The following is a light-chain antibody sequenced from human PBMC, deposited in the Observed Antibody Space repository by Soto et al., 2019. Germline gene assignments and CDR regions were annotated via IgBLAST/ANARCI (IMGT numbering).Light chain of an antibody. J-gene: IGLJ2*01. CDR3: SSYTISSTVV. CDR2: EVS. V-gene: IGLV2-14*01. CDR1: SSDVGGYNY. Sequence: SALTQPASVSGSPGQSITISCTGTSSDVGGYNYVSWYQHHPGKAPKLMIYEVSNRPSGVSNRFSGSKSGNTASLTISGLQAEDEADYYCSSYTISSTVVFGGGTKLTVL.